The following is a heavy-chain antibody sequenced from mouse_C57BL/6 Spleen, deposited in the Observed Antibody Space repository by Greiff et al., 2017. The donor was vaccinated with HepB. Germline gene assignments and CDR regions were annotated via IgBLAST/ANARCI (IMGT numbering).Heavy chain of an antibody. V-gene: IGHV3-6*01. CDR2: ISYDGSN. Sequence: EVQLQESGPGLVKPSQSLSLSCSVPGYSITSGYYWNWIRQFPGNKLEWMGYISYDGSNNYNPSLKNRISITRDTSKNQFFLKLNSVTTEDTATYDCARDRDTTVVGGFDYWGQGTTLTVSS. D-gene: IGHD1-1*01. J-gene: IGHJ2*01. CDR3: ARDRDTTVVGGFDY. CDR1: GYSITSGYY.